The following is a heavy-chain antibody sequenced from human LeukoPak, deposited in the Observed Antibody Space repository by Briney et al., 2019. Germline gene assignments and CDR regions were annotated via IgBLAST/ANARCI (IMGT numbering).Heavy chain of an antibody. CDR2: IYPGDSDT. J-gene: IGHJ5*02. Sequence: GESLKISCKGSGYSFTSYWIGWVRQMPGKGLEWMGIIYPGDSDTRYSPSLQGQVTISADKSISTAYLQWSSLKASDTAMYYCARLDIVVVPAATANWFDPWGQGTLVTVSS. CDR1: GYSFTSYW. CDR3: ARLDIVVVPAATANWFDP. D-gene: IGHD2-2*01. V-gene: IGHV5-51*01.